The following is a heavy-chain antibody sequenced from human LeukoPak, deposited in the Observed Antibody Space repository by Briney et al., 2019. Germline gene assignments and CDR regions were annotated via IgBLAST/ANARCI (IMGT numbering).Heavy chain of an antibody. Sequence: SETLSLTCTVSGGSITSSSHYWGWIRQPPGKGLEWIGSIYYSGDTYYNPSLKSRVTTSVDTSKSQFSLRLSSVTAADTAVYYCARVPDYGDYVKLWFDPWGQGTLVTVSS. V-gene: IGHV4-39*01. D-gene: IGHD4-17*01. CDR3: ARVPDYGDYVKLWFDP. CDR1: GGSITSSSHY. J-gene: IGHJ5*02. CDR2: IYYSGDT.